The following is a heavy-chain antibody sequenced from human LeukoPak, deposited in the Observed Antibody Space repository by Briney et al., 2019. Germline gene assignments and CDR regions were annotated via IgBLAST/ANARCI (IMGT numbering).Heavy chain of an antibody. CDR2: ISGSGTYI. J-gene: IGHJ4*02. CDR1: GFTFSSYD. CDR3: ARFVGPATKQYFDY. D-gene: IGHD6-19*01. V-gene: IGHV3-21*06. Sequence: PGGSLRLSCAASGFTFSSYDMSWVRQAPGKGLEWVPAISGSGTYIYYAESVRGRFTISRDNAKNSLYLQMDSLRAEDTAVYYCARFVGPATKQYFDYWGQGILVTVSS.